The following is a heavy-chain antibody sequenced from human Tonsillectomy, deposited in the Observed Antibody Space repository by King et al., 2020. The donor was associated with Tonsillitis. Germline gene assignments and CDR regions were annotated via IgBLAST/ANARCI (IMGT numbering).Heavy chain of an antibody. Sequence: VQLVESGGGVVQPGRSLRLSCAASGFTFSSYAMHWVRQAPGKGLEWVAVISYDGSNKYYADSVKGRFTISRDNSKNTLYLQMNSLRAEDTAVYYCARDGAWGYGYFQDYWGRGTLVTVSS. D-gene: IGHD3-22*01. V-gene: IGHV3-30*04. CDR3: ARDGAWGYGYFQDY. J-gene: IGHJ4*02. CDR2: ISYDGSNK. CDR1: GFTFSSYA.